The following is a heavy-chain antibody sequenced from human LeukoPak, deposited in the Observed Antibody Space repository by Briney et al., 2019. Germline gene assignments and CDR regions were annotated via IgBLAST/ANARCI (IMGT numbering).Heavy chain of an antibody. Sequence: GGSLRLSCAASGFTFDDYAMHWVRQAPGKGLEWVSGISWNSGSIGYADSVKGRFTISRDNAKNSLYLQMSSLRAEDTAVYYCARRRSDYVWGSYRETEAFDIWGQGTMVTVSS. CDR3: ARRRSDYVWGSYRETEAFDI. V-gene: IGHV3-9*01. D-gene: IGHD3-16*02. J-gene: IGHJ3*02. CDR2: ISWNSGSI. CDR1: GFTFDDYA.